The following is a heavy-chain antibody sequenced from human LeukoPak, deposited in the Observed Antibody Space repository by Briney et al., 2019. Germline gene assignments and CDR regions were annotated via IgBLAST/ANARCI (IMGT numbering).Heavy chain of an antibody. CDR3: AQDDTIFGVVIPSYFNY. D-gene: IGHD3-3*01. J-gene: IGHJ4*02. CDR1: GFTFSDYY. Sequence: KSGGSLRLSCAASGFTFSDYYMSWIRQAPGKGLEWVSYISSSGSTIYYADSVKGRFTISRDNAKNSLYLQMNSLRAEDTAVYYCAQDDTIFGVVIPSYFNYWGQGALVTVSS. V-gene: IGHV3-11*04. CDR2: ISSSGSTI.